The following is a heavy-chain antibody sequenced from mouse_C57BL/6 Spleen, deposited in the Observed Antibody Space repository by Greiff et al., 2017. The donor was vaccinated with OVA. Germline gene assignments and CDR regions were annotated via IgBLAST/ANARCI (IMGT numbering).Heavy chain of an antibody. Sequence: EVQGVESGGDLVKPGGSLKLSCAASGFTFSSYGMSWVRQTPDKRLEWVATISSGGSYTYYPDSVKGRFTISRDNAKNTLYLQMSSLKSEDTAMYYCARQSEGYDYWGQGTTLTVSS. V-gene: IGHV5-6*01. J-gene: IGHJ2*01. D-gene: IGHD3-1*01. CDR1: GFTFSSYG. CDR2: ISSGGSYT. CDR3: ARQSEGYDY.